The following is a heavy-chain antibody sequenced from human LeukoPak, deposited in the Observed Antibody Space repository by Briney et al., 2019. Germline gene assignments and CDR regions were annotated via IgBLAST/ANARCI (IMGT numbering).Heavy chain of an antibody. J-gene: IGHJ6*02. CDR2: IKEDGTKK. D-gene: IGHD2-2*01. CDR1: GFSFSLYW. CDR3: ARDPGRQYSSIADV. V-gene: IGHV3-7*03. Sequence: GGSLRLSCAASGFSFSLYWMNWVRRAPGKGLEWLANIKEDGTKKYYVDSVKGRSTISRDNAKNSLYLQMDSLRVEDTAVYYCARDPGRQYSSIADVWGQGTTVTVSS.